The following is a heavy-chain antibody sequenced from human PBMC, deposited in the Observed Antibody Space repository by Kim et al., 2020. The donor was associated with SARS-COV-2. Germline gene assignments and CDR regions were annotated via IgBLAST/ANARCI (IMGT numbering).Heavy chain of an antibody. CDR2: IYYRGTS. CDR3: ARHAVAGTPHGYFDY. CDR1: GGSISSTAYY. Sequence: SETLSLTCTVSGGSISSTAYYWGWIRQPPGKGLEWIGAIYYRGTSYYNPSLKSRVTISVDTSKNQFSLNLTSVTAADTAVYYCARHAVAGTPHGYFDYWGQGTLVTVSS. D-gene: IGHD6-19*01. J-gene: IGHJ4*02. V-gene: IGHV4-39*01.